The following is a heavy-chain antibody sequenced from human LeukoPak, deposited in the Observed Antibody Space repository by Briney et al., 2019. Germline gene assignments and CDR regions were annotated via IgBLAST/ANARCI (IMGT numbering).Heavy chain of an antibody. CDR3: ARRFRGPDY. J-gene: IGHJ4*02. CDR1: GGSISSSSYY. D-gene: IGHD3-10*01. Sequence: SETLSLTCTVSGGSISSSSYYWGWIRQPPGKGLEWIGSIYYSGSTYYNPSLKSRVTISVDTYKNQFSLKLSSVTAADTAVYYCARRFRGPDYWGQGTLVTVSS. V-gene: IGHV4-39*01. CDR2: IYYSGST.